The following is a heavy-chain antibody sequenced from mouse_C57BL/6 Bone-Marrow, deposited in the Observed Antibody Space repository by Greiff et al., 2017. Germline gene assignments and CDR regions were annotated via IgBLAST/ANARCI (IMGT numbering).Heavy chain of an antibody. CDR3: ASSSTTVEDYFGD. CDR1: GYTFTSYW. J-gene: IGHJ2*01. CDR2: IHPSDSDT. V-gene: IGHV1-74*01. D-gene: IGHD1-1*01. Sequence: QVQLQQPGAELVKPGASVKVSCKASGYTFTSYWMHWVKQRPGQGLEWIGSIHPSDSDTNYNQKFKGKATLTVDKSSSTAYMQLSSLTSEDSAVYYCASSSTTVEDYFGDWGQGTTLTVSS.